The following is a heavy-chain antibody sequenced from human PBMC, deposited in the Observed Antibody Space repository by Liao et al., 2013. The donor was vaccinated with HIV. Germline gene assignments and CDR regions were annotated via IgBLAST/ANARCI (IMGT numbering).Heavy chain of an antibody. CDR3: ARDSTGDAFDI. CDR1: GGSISSGGYS. CDR2: IYHSGST. D-gene: IGHD2-2*01. V-gene: IGHV4-30-2*01. J-gene: IGHJ3*02. Sequence: QLQLQESGSGLVKPSQTLSLTCAVSGGSISSGGYSWSWIRQPPGKGLEWIGYIYHSGSTYYNPSLKSRVTMSVDTSKNQFSLKLSSVTAADTAVYYCARDSTGDAFDIWGQGTMVTVSS.